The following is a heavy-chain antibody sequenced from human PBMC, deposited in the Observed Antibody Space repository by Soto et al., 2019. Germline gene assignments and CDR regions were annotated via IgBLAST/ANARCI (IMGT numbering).Heavy chain of an antibody. J-gene: IGHJ6*03. V-gene: IGHV3-9*01. Sequence: EVQLVESGGGLVQPGRSLRLSCAASGFTFDDYAMHWVRQTPGKGLEWVSSISWNSGNTGYADSVKGRFTISRDNAKNSLYLQVNSLRAEDTALYYCARGSGYSIYYYMDVWGKGTTVTV. D-gene: IGHD5-12*01. CDR3: ARGSGYSIYYYMDV. CDR2: ISWNSGNT. CDR1: GFTFDDYA.